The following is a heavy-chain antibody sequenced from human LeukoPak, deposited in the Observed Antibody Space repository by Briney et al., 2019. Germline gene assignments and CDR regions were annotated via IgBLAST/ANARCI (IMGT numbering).Heavy chain of an antibody. D-gene: IGHD3-22*01. Sequence: GESQKISCQGSGYSFTSYWIGWVRQMPGKGLEWMGIIYPSDSDTRYSPSFQGQVTISADKSISTAYLQWSSLKASDTAMYCCARIHRSTVTQTYYYDSGAFDYWGQGTLVTVSS. CDR1: GYSFTSYW. V-gene: IGHV5-51*01. CDR3: ARIHRSTVTQTYYYDSGAFDY. CDR2: IYPSDSDT. J-gene: IGHJ4*02.